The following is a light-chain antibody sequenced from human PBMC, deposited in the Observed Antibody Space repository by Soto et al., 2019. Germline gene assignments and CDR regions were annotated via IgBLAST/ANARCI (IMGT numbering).Light chain of an antibody. Sequence: IQLTQSPSSLSASVGDRVTITCRASQGISSYLAWYQQKPGKAPKLLIYAASTLQSGVPSRFSGSGSGTDFTLTISSQQPEDFATYYCQQLNSYSYTFGQGTKLEIK. CDR1: QGISSY. V-gene: IGKV1-9*01. CDR3: QQLNSYSYT. J-gene: IGKJ2*01. CDR2: AAS.